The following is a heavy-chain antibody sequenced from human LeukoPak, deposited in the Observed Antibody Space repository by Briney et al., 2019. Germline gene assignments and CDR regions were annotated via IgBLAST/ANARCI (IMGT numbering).Heavy chain of an antibody. J-gene: IGHJ4*02. CDR1: GYTFISHG. CDR2: IIPILGIA. CDR3: ARGGPGIAAAGTFFDY. Sequence: SVKVSCKASGYTFISHGISWVRQAPGQGLEWMGRIIPILGIANYAQKFQGRVTITADKSTSTAYMELSSLRSEDTAVYYCARGGPGIAAAGTFFDYWGQGTLVTVSS. V-gene: IGHV1-69*04. D-gene: IGHD6-13*01.